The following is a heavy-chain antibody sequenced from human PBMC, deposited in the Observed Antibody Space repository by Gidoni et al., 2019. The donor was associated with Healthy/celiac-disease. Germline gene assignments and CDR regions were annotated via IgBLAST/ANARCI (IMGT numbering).Heavy chain of an antibody. J-gene: IGHJ4*02. D-gene: IGHD3-22*01. CDR1: GFTFRGSA. Sequence: EVQLVESGGGLVQPGGSLKLSCAASGFTFRGSAMHWVRQASGKGLEWVGRIRSKANSYATAYAASVKGRFTISRDDSKNTAYLQMNSLKTEDTAVYYCTSLSYYYDSSGYPGGPYWGQGTLVTVSS. CDR2: IRSKANSYAT. V-gene: IGHV3-73*02. CDR3: TSLSYYYDSSGYPGGPY.